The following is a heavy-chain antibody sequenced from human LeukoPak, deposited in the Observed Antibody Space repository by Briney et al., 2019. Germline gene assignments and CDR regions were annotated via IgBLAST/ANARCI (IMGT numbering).Heavy chain of an antibody. CDR2: IIPIFGTA. CDR1: GGTFSSYA. V-gene: IGHV1-69*06. Sequence: GASVKVSCKASGGTFSSYAISWVRQAPGQGLEWMGGIIPIFGTANYAQKFQGRVTITADKSTSTAYMELSSLRSEDTAVYYCARDRGPRIAARPYYYYYMDVWGKGTTVTVSS. J-gene: IGHJ6*03. CDR3: ARDRGPRIAARPYYYYYMDV. D-gene: IGHD6-6*01.